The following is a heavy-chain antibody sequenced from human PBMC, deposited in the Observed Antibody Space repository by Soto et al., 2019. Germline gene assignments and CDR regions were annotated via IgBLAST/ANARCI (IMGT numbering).Heavy chain of an antibody. CDR1: GFTFDDYA. V-gene: IGHV3-9*01. Sequence: EVQLVESGGGLVQPGRSLRLSCAASGFTFDDYAMHWVRQAPGKGLEWVSGISWNSGSIGYADSVKGRFTISRDNAKNSLYLQMNSLRAEDTALYYCAKDSRSVATTFDYWGQGTLVTVSS. CDR2: ISWNSGSI. CDR3: AKDSRSVATTFDY. D-gene: IGHD5-12*01. J-gene: IGHJ4*02.